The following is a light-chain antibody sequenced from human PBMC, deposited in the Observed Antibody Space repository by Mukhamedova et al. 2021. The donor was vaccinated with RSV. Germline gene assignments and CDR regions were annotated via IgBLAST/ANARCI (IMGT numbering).Light chain of an antibody. V-gene: IGKV3-20*01. CDR1: QSVSSSY. J-gene: IGKJ3*01. Sequence: GERATLSCRASQSVSSSYLAWYQQKPGQAPRLLIYGASSRATGIPDGFSGSGSGTDFTLTISRLEPEDFAVYYCQQYGSSFGPGT. CDR3: QQYGSS. CDR2: GAS.